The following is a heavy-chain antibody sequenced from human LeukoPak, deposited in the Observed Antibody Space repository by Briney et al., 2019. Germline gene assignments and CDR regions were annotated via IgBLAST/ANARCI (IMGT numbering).Heavy chain of an antibody. V-gene: IGHV4-59*01. Sequence: SETLSLTCTVPGGSISSYDWSWIRQPPGKGLEWIGYIYYSGSTNYNPSLKSRVTISVDTSKNQFSLKLSSVTAADTAVYYCAREYSSGWQNYCYYYMDVWGKGTTVTVSS. CDR3: AREYSSGWQNYCYYYMDV. D-gene: IGHD6-19*01. CDR2: IYYSGST. J-gene: IGHJ6*03. CDR1: GGSISSYD.